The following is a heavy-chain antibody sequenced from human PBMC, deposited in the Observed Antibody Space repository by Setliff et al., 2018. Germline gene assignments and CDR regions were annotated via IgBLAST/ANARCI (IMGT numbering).Heavy chain of an antibody. V-gene: IGHV1-18*01. Sequence: ASVKVSCKASGYVFTGYGISWVRQAPGQGLEWMGWIRVHNGDTKFAQRFQGRITMTADTSTKTAFMELTSLRSDDTAVYYCATLSFYYYYMDVWGKGTSVTVSS. CDR3: ATLSFYYYYMDV. CDR1: GYVFTGYG. J-gene: IGHJ6*03. D-gene: IGHD3-10*01. CDR2: IRVHNGDT.